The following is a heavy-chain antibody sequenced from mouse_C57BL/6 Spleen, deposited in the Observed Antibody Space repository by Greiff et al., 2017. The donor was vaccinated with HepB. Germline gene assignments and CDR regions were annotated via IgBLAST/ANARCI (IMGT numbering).Heavy chain of an antibody. CDR3: ARHYGYDGSMDY. Sequence: QVQLQQSGPELVKPGASVKISCKASGYAFSSSWMNWVKQRPGKGLEWIGRIYPGDGDTNYNGKFKGKATLTADKSSSTAYMQLSSLTSEDSAVYFCARHYGYDGSMDYWGQGTSVTVSS. V-gene: IGHV1-82*01. D-gene: IGHD2-2*01. CDR1: GYAFSSSW. J-gene: IGHJ4*01. CDR2: IYPGDGDT.